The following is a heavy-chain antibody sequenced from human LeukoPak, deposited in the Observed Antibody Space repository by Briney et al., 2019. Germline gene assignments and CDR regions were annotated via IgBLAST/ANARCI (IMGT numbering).Heavy chain of an antibody. CDR3: AKAGPASSDYLNWFDL. Sequence: PGGSLRLPCAASGFTFSTYAMHWVPQAPGKGLEWGSVITDNGGSTYYADSVKGRFTISRDNSKNTLYLQMTRLGVEGTAVYYCAKAGPASSDYLNWFDLWGRGTLVTVSS. J-gene: IGHJ5*02. V-gene: IGHV3-23*01. CDR2: ITDNGGST. D-gene: IGHD3-22*01. CDR1: GFTFSTYA.